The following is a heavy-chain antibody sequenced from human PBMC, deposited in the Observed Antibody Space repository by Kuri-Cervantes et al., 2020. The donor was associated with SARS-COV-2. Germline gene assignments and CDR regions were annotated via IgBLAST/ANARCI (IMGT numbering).Heavy chain of an antibody. Sequence: ASVKVSCKASGYTFTSYGISWVRQAPGQGLEWMGWISAYNGNTNYAQKFQGRVTMTRDTSISTAYMELSRLRSDGTAVYYCARGPTSMDFWSGYYEGVFGYWGQGTLVTVSS. J-gene: IGHJ4*02. D-gene: IGHD3-3*01. CDR2: ISAYNGNT. CDR1: GYTFTSYG. V-gene: IGHV1-18*01. CDR3: ARGPTSMDFWSGYYEGVFGY.